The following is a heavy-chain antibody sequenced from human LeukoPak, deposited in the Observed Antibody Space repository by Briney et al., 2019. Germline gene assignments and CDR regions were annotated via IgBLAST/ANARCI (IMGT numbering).Heavy chain of an antibody. J-gene: IGHJ6*03. CDR2: INHSGST. Sequence: SETLSLTCAVYGGSFSAYYWSWIRQPPGKGLEWIGEINHSGSTNYNPSLKSRVTISVDTSKYQFSLKLSSVTAADTAVYYCARLATTAESYYYYYRDVWGKGTTVTVSS. CDR1: GGSFSAYY. CDR3: ARLATTAESYYYYYRDV. V-gene: IGHV4-34*01. D-gene: IGHD1-26*01.